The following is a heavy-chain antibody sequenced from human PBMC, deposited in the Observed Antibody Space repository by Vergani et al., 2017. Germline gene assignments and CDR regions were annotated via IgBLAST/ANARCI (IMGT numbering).Heavy chain of an antibody. Sequence: EVQLVESGGGLVQPGGSLRLSCAASGFTFSSYWMSWVRQAPGKGLEWVANIKQDGSEKYYVDSVKGRFTISRDNAKNSLYLQMNSLRAVDTAVYYCASLGRAAAGNYYYYYMDVWGKGTTVTVSS. J-gene: IGHJ6*03. D-gene: IGHD6-13*01. CDR1: GFTFSSYW. CDR3: ASLGRAAAGNYYYYYMDV. V-gene: IGHV3-7*01. CDR2: IKQDGSEK.